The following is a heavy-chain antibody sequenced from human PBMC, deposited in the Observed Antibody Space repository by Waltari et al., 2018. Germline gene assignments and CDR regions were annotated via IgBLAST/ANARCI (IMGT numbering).Heavy chain of an antibody. CDR3: ARGPGEFLPIDF. D-gene: IGHD3-10*01. CDR1: GSTVRSNY. Sequence: EVQLVESGGGLFQPGGSLSLSCAASGSTVRSNYMSWVRQAPGKGLDWVSVIYSGGNTYYADSVKGRFTISRDNSKNTLYLQMNSLRAEDTAVYYCARGPGEFLPIDFWGQGTLVTVSS. J-gene: IGHJ4*02. V-gene: IGHV3-53*01. CDR2: IYSGGNT.